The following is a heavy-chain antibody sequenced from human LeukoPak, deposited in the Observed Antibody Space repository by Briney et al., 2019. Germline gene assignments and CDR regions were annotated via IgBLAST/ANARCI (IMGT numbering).Heavy chain of an antibody. V-gene: IGHV3-73*01. CDR1: GFTFSGSA. Sequence: GGSLKLSCAASGFTFSGSAIHWVRQAPGKGLEWVARIKTKAESYATAYVASVKGRFTIARDDTKNTAYLQMDSLKTEDTAMYYCTRLSGGNSDSYYYGLDVWGQGTTVTVSS. J-gene: IGHJ6*02. CDR3: TRLSGGNSDSYYYGLDV. CDR2: IKTKAESYAT. D-gene: IGHD4-23*01.